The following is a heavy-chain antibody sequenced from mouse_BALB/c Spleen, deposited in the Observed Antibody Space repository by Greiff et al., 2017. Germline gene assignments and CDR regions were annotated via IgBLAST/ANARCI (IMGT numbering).Heavy chain of an antibody. CDR1: GFSLSRYS. Sequence: VKLMESGPGLVAPSQSLSITCTVSGFSLSRYSVHWVRQPPGKGLEWLGMIWGGGSTDYNSALKSRLSISKDNSKSQVFLKMNSLQTDDTAMYYCARNRDYGSSYWFAYWGQGTLVTVSA. CDR3: ARNRDYGSSYWFAY. D-gene: IGHD1-1*01. J-gene: IGHJ3*01. V-gene: IGHV2-6-4*01. CDR2: IWGGGST.